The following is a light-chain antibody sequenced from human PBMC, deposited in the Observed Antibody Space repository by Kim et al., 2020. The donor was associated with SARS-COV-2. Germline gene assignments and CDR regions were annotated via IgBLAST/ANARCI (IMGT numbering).Light chain of an antibody. CDR1: RSVSNN. Sequence: SPGERATLSCRASRSVSNNLAWYQQKPSQAPRLLMYGASTRATGIPARFSGSGSETEYTLTINSLQSDDFAIYYCQQYHDWPPWTFGQGTKVDIK. V-gene: IGKV3-15*01. CDR3: QQYHDWPPWT. J-gene: IGKJ1*01. CDR2: GAS.